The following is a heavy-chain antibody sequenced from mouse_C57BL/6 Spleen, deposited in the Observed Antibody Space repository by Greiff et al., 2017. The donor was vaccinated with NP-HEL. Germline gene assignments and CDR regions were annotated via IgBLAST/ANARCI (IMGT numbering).Heavy chain of an antibody. V-gene: IGHV1-52*01. CDR3: ARMAHYYGSSSGYFDV. D-gene: IGHD1-1*01. J-gene: IGHJ1*03. CDR1: GYTFTSYW. Sequence: VQLQQPGAELVRPGSSVKLSCKASGYTFTSYWMHWVKQRPIQGLEWIGNIDPSDSETHYNQKFKDKATLTVDKSSSTAYMQLSSLTSEDSAVYYCARMAHYYGSSSGYFDVWGTGTTVTVSS. CDR2: IDPSDSET.